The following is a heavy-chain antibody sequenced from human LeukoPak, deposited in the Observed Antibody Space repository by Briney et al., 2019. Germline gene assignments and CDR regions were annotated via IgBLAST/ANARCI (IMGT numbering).Heavy chain of an antibody. CDR3: ARSWQQFSDY. V-gene: IGHV4-39*01. J-gene: IGHJ4*02. Sequence: PSETLSLTCTVSGGSISSSSYYWGWIRQPPGKGLEWIGSIYYSGSTYYNPSLKSRVTISVDTSKNQFSLKLSSVTAADTAVYYCARSWQQFSDYWGQGTLVTVSS. CDR1: GGSISSSSYY. D-gene: IGHD5-24*01. CDR2: IYYSGST.